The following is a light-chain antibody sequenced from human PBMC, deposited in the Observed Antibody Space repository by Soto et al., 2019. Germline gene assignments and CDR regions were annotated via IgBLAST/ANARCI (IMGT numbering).Light chain of an antibody. CDR3: QQYNSYS. CDR2: HAS. J-gene: IGKJ1*01. CDR1: QSISNW. Sequence: IQLTQSPSTLPASVGDRVTLTCRASQSISNWLAWYQQKPGTAPKLLIYHASILETAVPSRFSGNGSGTEFTLTISSLQPGDVATYYYQQYNSYSFGQGSRVEIK. V-gene: IGKV1-5*01.